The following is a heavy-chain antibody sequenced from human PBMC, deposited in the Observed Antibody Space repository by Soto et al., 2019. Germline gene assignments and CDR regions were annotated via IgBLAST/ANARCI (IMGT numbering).Heavy chain of an antibody. D-gene: IGHD3-3*01. CDR3: ARGPKYYDFWSGYYPMDWFDP. V-gene: IGHV4-31*03. Sequence: QVQLQESGPGLVKPSQTLSLTCTVSGGSISSGGYYWSWIRQHPGKGLEWIGYIYYSGSTYYNPSLKSRVTISVDTSKNQFSLKLSSVTAADTAVYYCARGPKYYDFWSGYYPMDWFDPWGQGTLVTVSS. CDR1: GGSISSGGYY. CDR2: IYYSGST. J-gene: IGHJ5*02.